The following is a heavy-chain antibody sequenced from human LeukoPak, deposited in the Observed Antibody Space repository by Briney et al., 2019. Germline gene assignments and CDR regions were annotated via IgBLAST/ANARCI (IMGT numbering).Heavy chain of an antibody. CDR1: GYTFTSYA. D-gene: IGHD3-3*01. CDR3: ARASTSSITIFGVLQWLLRFDP. Sequence: GASVKVSCKASGYTFTSYAMNWVRQAPGQGLEWMGWINTNTGNPTYAQGFTGRFVFSLDTSVSTAYLQISSLKAEDTAVYYCARASTSSITIFGVLQWLLRFDPWGQGTLVTVSS. V-gene: IGHV7-4-1*02. CDR2: INTNTGNP. J-gene: IGHJ5*02.